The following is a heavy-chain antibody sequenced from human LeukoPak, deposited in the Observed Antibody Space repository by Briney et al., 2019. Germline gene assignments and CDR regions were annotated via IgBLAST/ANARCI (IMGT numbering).Heavy chain of an antibody. J-gene: IGHJ4*02. CDR2: ISYDGNTI. V-gene: IGHV3-30-3*01. CDR1: EFTFSNYA. D-gene: IGHD4-11*01. CDR3: ARSGGLQKFDY. Sequence: GGSLRLSCAASEFTFSNYAVHWVRQAPGKGLQWVAVISYDGNTIHYADSVKGRFTISRDTSKNTLYLQMNSLRTEDTAVYYCARSGGLQKFDYWGQGTLVTVSS.